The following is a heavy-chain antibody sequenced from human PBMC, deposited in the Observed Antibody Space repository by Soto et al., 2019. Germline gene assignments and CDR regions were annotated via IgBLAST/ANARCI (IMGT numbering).Heavy chain of an antibody. J-gene: IGHJ4*02. CDR2: IYWDDDK. CDR3: AHSLSRWGVLRFLEWPFDY. Sequence: QITLKESGPTLVKPTQTLTLTCTFSGFSLSTSGVGVGWIRQPPGKALEWLALIYWDDDKRYSPSLKSSLTITKDPSKHQVVLTMTNMDPVDTATYYCAHSLSRWGVLRFLEWPFDYWGQGTLVTVSS. V-gene: IGHV2-5*02. CDR1: GFSLSTSGVG. D-gene: IGHD3-3*01.